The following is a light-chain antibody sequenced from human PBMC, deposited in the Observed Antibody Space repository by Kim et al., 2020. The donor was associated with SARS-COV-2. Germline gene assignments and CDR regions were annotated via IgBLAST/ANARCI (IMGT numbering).Light chain of an antibody. J-gene: IGKJ1*01. CDR1: QSIRSW. V-gene: IGKV1-5*03. CDR2: KAS. Sequence: SATVGDRVTITCRASQSIRSWLVWYQQKPGKAPKLLIYKASSLESGVPSRFSGSESETEFTLTISSLQPDDFATYYCQHYYSTSRTFGQGTKVDIK. CDR3: QHYYSTSRT.